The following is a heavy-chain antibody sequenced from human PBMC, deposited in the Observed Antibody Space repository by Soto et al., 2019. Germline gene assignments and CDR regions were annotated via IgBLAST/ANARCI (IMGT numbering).Heavy chain of an antibody. CDR1: GYTFSSYG. CDR3: ARDRGGDGMDV. D-gene: IGHD3-16*01. Sequence: QVQLVQSGAEVKKPGASVKVSCKASGYTFSSYGISWVRQAPGQGLEWMGWISGYNGNTNYAQKLQGRVTMTIDTSTSTGYMELRSVRSDEAAVYYCARDRGGDGMDVWGQGTTVTVSS. J-gene: IGHJ6*02. V-gene: IGHV1-18*01. CDR2: ISGYNGNT.